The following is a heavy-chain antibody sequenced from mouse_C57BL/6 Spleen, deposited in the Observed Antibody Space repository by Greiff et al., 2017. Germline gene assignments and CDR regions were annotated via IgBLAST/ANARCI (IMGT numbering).Heavy chain of an antibody. V-gene: IGHV14-3*01. D-gene: IGHD4-1*01. J-gene: IGHJ4*01. CDR2: IDPANGNT. CDR1: GFNINNTY. Sequence: EVQLQQSVAELVRPGASVTLSCTASGFNINNTYMHWVKQRPEQGLEWIGRIDPANGNTKYAPKFQGKATITADTSYNTAYLQLSSLTSEYTAIYYCARATGTYDYAMDYWGQGTSVTVS. CDR3: ARATGTYDYAMDY.